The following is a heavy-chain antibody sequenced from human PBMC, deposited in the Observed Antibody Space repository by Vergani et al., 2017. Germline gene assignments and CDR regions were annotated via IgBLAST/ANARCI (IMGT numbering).Heavy chain of an antibody. V-gene: IGHV3-23*04. D-gene: IGHD5-12*01. Sequence: VQLVESGGDLVQPGGSLRLSCAASGFTFNHYAMNWVRQAPGKGLEWVSGISGSGGSTYYAGSVKGRFTISRDSSKNTLYLQMNSLRAGDTAVYYCAKANPRNSGYDYLYYYHAMDVWGQGTTVTVSS. J-gene: IGHJ6*02. CDR1: GFTFNHYA. CDR2: ISGSGGST. CDR3: AKANPRNSGYDYLYYYHAMDV.